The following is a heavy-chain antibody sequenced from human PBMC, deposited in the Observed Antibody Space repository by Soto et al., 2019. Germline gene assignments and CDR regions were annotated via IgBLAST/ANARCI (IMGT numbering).Heavy chain of an antibody. CDR2: ISSSGRTI. J-gene: IGHJ4*02. Sequence: GGSLRLSXAASGFTFSSYEMNWVRQAPGKGLEWVSYISSSGRTIYYADSVKGRFTISRDNAKNSLYLQMNSLRAEDTAVYYCARSGYNWDDGARGYFDYWGQGTLVTVSS. CDR3: ARSGYNWDDGARGYFDY. CDR1: GFTFSSYE. D-gene: IGHD1-20*01. V-gene: IGHV3-48*03.